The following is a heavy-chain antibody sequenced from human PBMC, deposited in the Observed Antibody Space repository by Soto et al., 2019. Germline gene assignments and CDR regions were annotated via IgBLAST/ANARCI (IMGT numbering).Heavy chain of an antibody. CDR1: GGTFRSYA. Sequence: QVQLVQSGAEVKNPGSSVNVSCKASGGTFRSYAISWVRQAPGQGLEWMGGIIPIFGTANYAQKFQGRVTITADKSTSTAYMELSSLRSEDTAVYYCARDGIIAVAGISPPSVFGMDVWGQGTTVTVSS. D-gene: IGHD6-19*01. J-gene: IGHJ6*02. CDR2: IIPIFGTA. V-gene: IGHV1-69*06. CDR3: ARDGIIAVAGISPPSVFGMDV.